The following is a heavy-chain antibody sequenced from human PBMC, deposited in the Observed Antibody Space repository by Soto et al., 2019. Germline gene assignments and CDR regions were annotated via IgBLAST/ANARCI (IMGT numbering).Heavy chain of an antibody. Sequence: SVKVSCKASGGTFRSYAISWVRQAPGRGLEWMGGIIPIFGTANYAQEFQDRVTITADESTSTAYMELSSLRSEDTAVYYCAITMVRDPYYYYYGMDVWGQGTTVTVSS. CDR3: AITMVRDPYYYYYGMDV. CDR1: GGTFRSYA. V-gene: IGHV1-69*13. D-gene: IGHD3-10*01. CDR2: IIPIFGTA. J-gene: IGHJ6*02.